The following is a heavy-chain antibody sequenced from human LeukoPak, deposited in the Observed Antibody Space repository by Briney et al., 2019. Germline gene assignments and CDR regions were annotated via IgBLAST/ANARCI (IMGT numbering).Heavy chain of an antibody. CDR3: ARDLRAPSYYYCGMDV. Sequence: PGGSLRLSCAASGFTVSSSYMSWVRQAPGKGLEWVSVIYSGGSTYYADSVKGRFTISRDNSKNTLYLQMNSLRAEDTAVYYCARDLRAPSYYYCGMDVWGQGTTVTVSS. J-gene: IGHJ6*02. V-gene: IGHV3-53*01. CDR2: IYSGGST. CDR1: GFTVSSSY.